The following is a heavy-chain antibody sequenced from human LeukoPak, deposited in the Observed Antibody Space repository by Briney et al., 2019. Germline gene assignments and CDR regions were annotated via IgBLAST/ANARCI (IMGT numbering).Heavy chain of an antibody. D-gene: IGHD5-18*01. CDR2: IRSKANSYAT. CDR3: TRRVTAMAN. V-gene: IGHV3-73*01. J-gene: IGHJ4*02. Sequence: GGSLRLSCAASGFTFSGSAMHRVRQASGKGLGWVGRIRSKANSYATAYAASVKGRFTTSRDDSKNTAYLQMNSLKTEDTAVYYCTRRVTAMANWGQGTLVTVSS. CDR1: GFTFSGSA.